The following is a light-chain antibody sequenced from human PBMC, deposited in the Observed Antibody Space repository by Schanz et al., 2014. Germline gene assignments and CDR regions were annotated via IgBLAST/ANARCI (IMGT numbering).Light chain of an antibody. CDR1: SSDVGGFND. CDR3: CSYACTPTYSLV. Sequence: QSALTQPASVSGSPGQSITISCTGTSSDVGGFNDVSWYQMYPGKAPKLMIYDVTRRPSGVSDRFSGSKSGDTASLTITGLQAEDEADYYYCSYACTPTYSLVFGGGTKLTVL. V-gene: IGLV2-23*02. J-gene: IGLJ2*01. CDR2: DVT.